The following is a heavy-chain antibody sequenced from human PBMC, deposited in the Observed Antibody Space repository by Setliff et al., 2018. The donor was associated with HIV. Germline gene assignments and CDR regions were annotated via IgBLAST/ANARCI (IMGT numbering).Heavy chain of an antibody. D-gene: IGHD2-2*01. CDR1: GPSLSTGHH. CDR2: IYMRGGT. CDR3: ARTPYSSSSDV. V-gene: IGHV4-59*11. J-gene: IGHJ6*02. Sequence: SETLSLTCSVSGPSLSTGHHWGWIRQTPEKGPEWLGQIYMRGGTDYNPSLEGRVTISLDTSKNQFSLKLSSVTAADTAVYYCARTPYSSSSDVWGQGTTVTVSS.